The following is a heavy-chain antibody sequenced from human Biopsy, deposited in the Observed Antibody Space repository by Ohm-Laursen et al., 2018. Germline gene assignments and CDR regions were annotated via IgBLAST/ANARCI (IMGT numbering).Heavy chain of an antibody. J-gene: IGHJ6*02. CDR3: ARVPAYPSIDGYYGLDL. CDR1: GYNFRGYH. CDR2: INPNSGNA. V-gene: IGHV1-2*02. D-gene: IGHD3-9*01. Sequence: ASVKVSCKASGYNFRGYHLHWVRQAPGHGLEWMGWINPNSGNANYAQSFQGRLTVTRDTSISTAYMELTSLTFDDTAIYYCARVPAYPSIDGYYGLDLWGQGTTVIVSS.